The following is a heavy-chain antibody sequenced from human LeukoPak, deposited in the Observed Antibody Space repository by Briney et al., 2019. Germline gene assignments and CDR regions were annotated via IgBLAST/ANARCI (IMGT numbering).Heavy chain of an antibody. CDR2: MSPNSGNT. V-gene: IGHV1-18*01. CDR1: GYTFTSYG. J-gene: IGHJ4*02. D-gene: IGHD3-16*02. Sequence: ASVKVSCKASGYTFTSYGISWVRQAPGQRLEWMGWMSPNSGNTGYAQKFQGRVTITADESTSTAYMELSSLRSEDTAVYYCARDYDYVWGSYRPLCYWGQGTLVTVSS. CDR3: ARDYDYVWGSYRPLCY.